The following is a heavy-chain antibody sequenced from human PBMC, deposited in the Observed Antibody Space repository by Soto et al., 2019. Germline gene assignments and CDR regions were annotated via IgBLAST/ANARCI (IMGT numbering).Heavy chain of an antibody. V-gene: IGHV3-66*01. Sequence: GGSLRLSCAASGFTVSSNYMSWVRQAPGKGLEWVSVIYSDGSTYYADSVKGRFTISRDNSKNTLYLQMNNLRAEDTAVYFCARTAYDYSPFDYWGQGTLVTVSS. CDR3: ARTAYDYSPFDY. J-gene: IGHJ4*02. CDR1: GFTVSSNY. D-gene: IGHD4-4*01. CDR2: IYSDGST.